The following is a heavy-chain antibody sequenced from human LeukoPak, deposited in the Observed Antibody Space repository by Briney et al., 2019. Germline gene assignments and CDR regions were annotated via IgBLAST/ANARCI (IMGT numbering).Heavy chain of an antibody. D-gene: IGHD6-19*01. CDR3: ARHGSDWAFDF. V-gene: IGHV4-59*08. J-gene: IGHJ4*02. Sequence: SETLSLTCSVSGGSISSYYWSWIRQSPGKGLEWIGYIYYNGSPNYNPSLTSRIIISIDTSMNQFSLILSSVTATDTAVYYCARHGSDWAFDFWGRGTLVTVSS. CDR1: GGSISSYY. CDR2: IYYNGSP.